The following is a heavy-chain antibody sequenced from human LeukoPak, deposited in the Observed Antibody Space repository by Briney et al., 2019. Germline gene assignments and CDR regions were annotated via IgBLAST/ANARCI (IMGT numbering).Heavy chain of an antibody. CDR2: ISAYNGNT. CDR1: GYTFTSYG. V-gene: IGHV1-18*01. J-gene: IGHJ3*02. D-gene: IGHD3-22*01. Sequence: ASVKVSRKASGYTFTSYGISWVRPAPGQGLEWMGWISAYNGNTNYAQKLQGRVTMTTDTSTSTAYMELRSLRSDDTAVYYCARQGDYYDSSGYYKLDAFDIWGQGTMVTVSS. CDR3: ARQGDYYDSSGYYKLDAFDI.